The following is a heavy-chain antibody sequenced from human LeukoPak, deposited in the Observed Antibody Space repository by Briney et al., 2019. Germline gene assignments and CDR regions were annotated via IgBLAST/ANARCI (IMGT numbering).Heavy chain of an antibody. D-gene: IGHD5-18*01. J-gene: IGHJ4*02. CDR1: GFTFDDYA. V-gene: IGHV3-9*01. CDR2: ISWCSGSI. CDR3: AKDQRGYSYGLDY. Sequence: GRSLRLSCAASGFTFDDYAMHWVRQAPGKGLERVSGISWCSGSIGYADSVKGRFTISRDNAKNSLYLQMNSLRAEDTALYYCAKDQRGYSYGLDYWGQGTLVTVSS.